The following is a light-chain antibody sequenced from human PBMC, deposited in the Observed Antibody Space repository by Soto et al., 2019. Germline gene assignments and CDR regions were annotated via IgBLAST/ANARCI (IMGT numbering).Light chain of an antibody. V-gene: IGKV3D-20*02. CDR3: QQRSNWPPFA. CDR1: QSVSSSY. Sequence: EIVLTQSPGTLSLSPGERATVSCRASQSVSSSYLAWYQQKPGQAPRLLIYGASSRATGIPARFSGSGSGTDFTLTISSLEPEDFAVYYCQQRSNWPPFAFGQGTRLEIK. CDR2: GAS. J-gene: IGKJ5*01.